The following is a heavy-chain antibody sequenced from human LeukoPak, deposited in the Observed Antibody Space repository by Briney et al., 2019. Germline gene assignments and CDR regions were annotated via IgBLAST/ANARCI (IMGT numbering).Heavy chain of an antibody. J-gene: IGHJ3*02. CDR3: AKDIGDYYDSSGYFLDAFDI. V-gene: IGHV3-9*01. D-gene: IGHD3-22*01. Sequence: PGGSLRLSCVASGFTFSSYAMSWVRQAPGKGLEWVSGISWSSGIIGYADSVKGRFTISRDNAKNSLYLQMNSLRAEDTALYYCAKDIGDYYDSSGYFLDAFDIWGQGTMVTVSS. CDR2: ISWSSGII. CDR1: GFTFSSYA.